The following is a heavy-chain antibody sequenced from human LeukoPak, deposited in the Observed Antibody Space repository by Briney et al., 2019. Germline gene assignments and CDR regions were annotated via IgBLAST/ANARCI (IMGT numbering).Heavy chain of an antibody. Sequence: GGSLRLSCAASGFTLSVAWMHWFRQAPGKGLMWVSRITTDETTTYADSVRGRFSISRDNAKNTVYLQMNSLRVEDTAVYYCAKDWFATTDYWGQGILVTVSS. D-gene: IGHD1/OR15-1a*01. V-gene: IGHV3-74*01. CDR2: ITTDETT. CDR1: GFTLSVAW. J-gene: IGHJ4*02. CDR3: AKDWFATTDY.